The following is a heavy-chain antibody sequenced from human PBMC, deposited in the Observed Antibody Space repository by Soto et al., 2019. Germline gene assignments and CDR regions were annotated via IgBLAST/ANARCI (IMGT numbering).Heavy chain of an antibody. CDR3: ARRGSGSYYDY. D-gene: IGHD1-26*01. J-gene: IGHJ4*02. Sequence: EVQLLESGGGLVQPGGSLRLSCAASGFTFSNYAMNWVRQAPVKGLEWGSVISGSGDSTYHADSVKGRFTIYRDNSKNTLYLQLNSLRAEDTAVYYCARRGSGSYYDYWGQGTLVTVSS. CDR2: ISGSGDST. V-gene: IGHV3-23*01. CDR1: GFTFSNYA.